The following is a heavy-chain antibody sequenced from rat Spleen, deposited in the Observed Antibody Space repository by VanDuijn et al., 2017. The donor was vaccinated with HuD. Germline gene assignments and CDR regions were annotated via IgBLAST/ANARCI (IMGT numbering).Heavy chain of an antibody. D-gene: IGHD1-1*01. V-gene: IGHV3-1*01. Sequence: EVQLQESGPGLVKPSQSLSLTCSVTGYSITSNYWGWIRKFPGNKMEWMGYISYSGSTSYNPSLKSRISITRDTSKNQFFLQLKSVTTEDTATYYCARSEGVHYYLPFADWGQGTLVTISS. J-gene: IGHJ3*01. CDR2: ISYSGST. CDR3: ARSEGVHYYLPFAD. CDR1: GYSITSNY.